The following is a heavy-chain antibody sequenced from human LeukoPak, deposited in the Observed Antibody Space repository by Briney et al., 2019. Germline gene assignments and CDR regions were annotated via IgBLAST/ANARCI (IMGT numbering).Heavy chain of an antibody. CDR3: ASSSSSGSVYYYYGMDV. CDR1: GGTFTSYG. D-gene: IGHD6-6*01. V-gene: IGHV1-18*01. J-gene: IGHJ6*02. Sequence: ASVKVSCKASGGTFTSYGISWVRQAPGQGLEWMGWISAYNGNTNYAQKLQGRVTMTTDTSTSTAYMELRSLRSDDTAVYYCASSSSSGSVYYYYGMDVWGQGTTVTVSS. CDR2: ISAYNGNT.